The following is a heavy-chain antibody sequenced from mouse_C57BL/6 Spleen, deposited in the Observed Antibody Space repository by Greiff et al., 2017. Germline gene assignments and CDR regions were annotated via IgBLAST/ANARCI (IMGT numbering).Heavy chain of an antibody. CDR3: ARGIRYFDV. Sequence: EVQRVESGGGLVKPGGSLKLSCAASGFTFSSYAMSWVRQTPEKRLEWVATISDGGSYTYYPENVKGRFTISIDNAKNNLYLQMSNLKSEDTAVYYCARGIRYFDVWGTGTTVTVSA. V-gene: IGHV5-4*01. J-gene: IGHJ1*03. CDR1: GFTFSSYA. CDR2: ISDGGSYT.